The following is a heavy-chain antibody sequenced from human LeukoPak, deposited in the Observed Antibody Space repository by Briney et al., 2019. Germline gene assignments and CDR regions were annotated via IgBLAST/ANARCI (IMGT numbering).Heavy chain of an antibody. CDR1: GSTVSSNY. D-gene: IGHD3-3*01. V-gene: IGHV3-15*01. Sequence: TGGSLRLSCAASGSTVSSNYMSWVRQAPGKGLEWVGRIKSKTDGGTTDYAAPVKGIFTISRDDSKNTLYLQMDSLKTEDTAVYYCTTRNYDFWSGYPVLDYWGQGTLVTVSS. J-gene: IGHJ4*02. CDR3: TTRNYDFWSGYPVLDY. CDR2: IKSKTDGGTT.